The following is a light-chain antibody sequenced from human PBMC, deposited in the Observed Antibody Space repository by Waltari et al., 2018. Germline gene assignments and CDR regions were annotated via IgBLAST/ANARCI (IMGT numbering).Light chain of an antibody. CDR1: RSNIGTNA. V-gene: IGLV1-36*01. CDR3: AAWDDSLKGVL. Sequence: QSVLTQTPSVSEAPRQRVTIPCSGSRSNIGTNAVNWYQQVPRKAPKLLVFADDLLPSGVSDRFSGSKSGTSASLAISGLRSEDEGVYFCAAWDDSLKGVLFGGGTKLTVL. CDR2: ADD. J-gene: IGLJ2*01.